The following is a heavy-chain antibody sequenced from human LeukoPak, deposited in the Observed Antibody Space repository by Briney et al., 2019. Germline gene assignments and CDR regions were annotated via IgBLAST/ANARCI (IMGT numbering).Heavy chain of an antibody. V-gene: IGHV4-39*01. CDR3: ARTYYYDSGGYYSQWGNYFDY. CDR2: IYYSGST. CDR1: GGSISSSTYY. D-gene: IGHD3-22*01. J-gene: IGHJ4*02. Sequence: SETPSLTCTVSGGSISSSTYYWDWIRQPPGKGMEWIGSIYYSGSTYYNPSLKSRVTISVDTSKNQFSLKLSSVTAADTAVYYCARTYYYDSGGYYSQWGNYFDYWGQGTLVTVSS.